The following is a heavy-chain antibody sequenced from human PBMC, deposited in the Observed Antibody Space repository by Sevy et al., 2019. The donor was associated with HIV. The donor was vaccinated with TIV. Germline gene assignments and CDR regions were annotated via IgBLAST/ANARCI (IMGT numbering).Heavy chain of an antibody. Sequence: SETLSLTCAVSGYSISSGYYWGWIRQPPGKGLEWIGSIYHSGSTYYNPSLTSRVTISVDTSKNQFSLKLSSVTAADTAVYYCARVGGYYYDSSGHYDAFDIWGQGTMVTVSS. V-gene: IGHV4-38-2*01. J-gene: IGHJ3*02. CDR1: GYSISSGYY. CDR2: IYHSGST. CDR3: ARVGGYYYDSSGHYDAFDI. D-gene: IGHD3-22*01.